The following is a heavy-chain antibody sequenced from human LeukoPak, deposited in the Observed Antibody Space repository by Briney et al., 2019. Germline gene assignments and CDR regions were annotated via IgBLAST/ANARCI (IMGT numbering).Heavy chain of an antibody. CDR3: ARGYGSSGNEKIFDY. D-gene: IGHD6-19*01. J-gene: IGHJ4*02. CDR1: GFTFSNRG. Sequence: GGSLRLSCAASGFTFSNRGMTWVRQAPGKGLEWVSFISGNAGTTYYADSVKGRFTISRDNAKNTLYLQMNSLRAEDTAVYYCARGYGSSGNEKIFDYWGQGTLVTVSS. CDR2: ISGNAGTT. V-gene: IGHV3-23*01.